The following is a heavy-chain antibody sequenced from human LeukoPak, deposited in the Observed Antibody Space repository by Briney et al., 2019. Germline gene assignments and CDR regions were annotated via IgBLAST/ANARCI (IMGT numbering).Heavy chain of an antibody. J-gene: IGHJ4*02. Sequence: GASVKVSCKASGYTFTSYGISWVRQAPGQGLEWMGWISAYNGNTNYAQKLQGRVTMTTDTSTSTAYMELRSLRSDDTAVYYCARDLWAGYCSSTSCCEDDYWGQGTLVTVSS. CDR3: ARDLWAGYCSSTSCCEDDY. D-gene: IGHD2-2*03. V-gene: IGHV1-18*04. CDR1: GYTFTSYG. CDR2: ISAYNGNT.